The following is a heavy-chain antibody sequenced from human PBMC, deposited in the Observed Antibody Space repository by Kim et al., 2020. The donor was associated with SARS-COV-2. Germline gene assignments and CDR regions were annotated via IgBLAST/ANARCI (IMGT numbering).Heavy chain of an antibody. D-gene: IGHD3-10*01. CDR2: IIAGTGNT. V-gene: IGHV1-3*01. CDR1: GYTFTDYA. Sequence: ASVKVSCKASGYTFTDYAVHWVRQAPGQRLEWMGWIIAGTGNTKYSQNFRGRLTFTRDTSASTAYMELSSLRSEDTAVYYCARDFSTGGRGALYYYGMDVWGQGTTVTVSS. J-gene: IGHJ6*02. CDR3: ARDFSTGGRGALYYYGMDV.